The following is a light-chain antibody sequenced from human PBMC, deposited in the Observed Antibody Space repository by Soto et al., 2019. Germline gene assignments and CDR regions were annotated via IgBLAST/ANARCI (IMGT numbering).Light chain of an antibody. V-gene: IGKV3-20*01. J-gene: IGKJ2*01. CDR3: QQYGSSPVYT. Sequence: EIVLTQSPGTLSLSPGERATLSCRASQSVSSSYLAWYQQKPGQAPRLLIYGASSRATGIPDRFSGSGSGTDFALTISRLEPEDFAVYSCQQYGSSPVYTFGKGTKLEIK. CDR1: QSVSSSY. CDR2: GAS.